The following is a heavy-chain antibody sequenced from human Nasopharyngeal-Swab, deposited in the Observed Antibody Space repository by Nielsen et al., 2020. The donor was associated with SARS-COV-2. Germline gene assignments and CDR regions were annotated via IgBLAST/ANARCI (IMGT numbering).Heavy chain of an antibody. V-gene: IGHV3-48*01. CDR2: LSSSSSTI. CDR3: AKSSRIVVVPAAKWFDP. Sequence: GESLKISCAASGFTFSSYSMNWVRQAPGKGLEWVSYLSSSSSTIYYADSVKGRFTISRDNAKNSLYLQMNSLRAEDTAVYYCAKSSRIVVVPAAKWFDPWGQGTLVTVSS. D-gene: IGHD2-2*01. J-gene: IGHJ5*02. CDR1: GFTFSSYS.